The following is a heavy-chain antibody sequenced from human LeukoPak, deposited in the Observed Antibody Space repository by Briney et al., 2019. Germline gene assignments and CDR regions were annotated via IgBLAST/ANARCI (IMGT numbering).Heavy chain of an antibody. J-gene: IGHJ4*02. CDR1: GFTFSSYA. V-gene: IGHV3-23*01. D-gene: IGHD4/OR15-4a*01. Sequence: SGGSLRLSCAASGFTFSSYAMSWVRQAPGEGLEWVSVISGSGRTTFYADSVKGRFTISRDNSKNTLYLQMNGLRPEDTAVYYCAKVPPGYDARGPIGYWGQGTLVSVSS. CDR2: ISGSGRTT. CDR3: AKVPPGYDARGPIGY.